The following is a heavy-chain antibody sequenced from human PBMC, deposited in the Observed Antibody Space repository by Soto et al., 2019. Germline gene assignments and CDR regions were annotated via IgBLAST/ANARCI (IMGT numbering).Heavy chain of an antibody. CDR1: GFTFSSYA. J-gene: IGHJ6*02. D-gene: IGHD5-18*01. CDR3: AREMLVDTAMVTVYYYGMDV. CDR2: ISYDGSNK. V-gene: IGHV3-30-3*01. Sequence: QVQLVESGGGVVQPGRSLRLSCAASGFTFSSYAMHWVRQAPGKGLEWVAVISYDGSNKYYADSVKGRFTISRDNSKNTLYLQMNSLRAEDTAVYYCAREMLVDTAMVTVYYYGMDVWGQGTTVTVSS.